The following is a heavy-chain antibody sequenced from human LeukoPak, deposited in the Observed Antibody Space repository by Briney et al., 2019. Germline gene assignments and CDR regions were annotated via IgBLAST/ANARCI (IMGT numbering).Heavy chain of an antibody. CDR3: ARDRIGSSWDFDY. V-gene: IGHV4-59*01. Sequence: SETLSLTCTVSGGSISSYYWNWIRQPPGKGLEWIGYIYYSGSTNYNPSLKSRVTISVDTSKNQFSLKLSSVTAADTAVYYCARDRIGSSWDFDYWGQGTLVTVSS. J-gene: IGHJ4*02. CDR1: GGSISSYY. D-gene: IGHD6-13*01. CDR2: IYYSGST.